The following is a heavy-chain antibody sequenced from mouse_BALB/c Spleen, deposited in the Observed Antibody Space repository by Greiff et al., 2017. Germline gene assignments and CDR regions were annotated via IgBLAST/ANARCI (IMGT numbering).Heavy chain of an antibody. CDR1: GFTFSDYY. Sequence: VQLMQSGGGLVKPGGSLKLSCAASGFTFSDYYMYWVRQTPEKRLEWVATISDGGSYTYYPDSVKGRFTISRDNAKNNLYLQMSSLKSEDTAMYYCARETGTGYFDVWGAGTTVTVSS. V-gene: IGHV5-4*02. CDR2: ISDGGSYT. D-gene: IGHD3-3*01. J-gene: IGHJ1*01. CDR3: ARETGTGYFDV.